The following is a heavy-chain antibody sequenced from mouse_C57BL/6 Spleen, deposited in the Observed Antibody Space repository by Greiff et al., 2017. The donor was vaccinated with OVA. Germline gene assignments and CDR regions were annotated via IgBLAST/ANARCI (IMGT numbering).Heavy chain of an antibody. CDR1: GFNIKDDY. D-gene: IGHD1-1*01. Sequence: EVQVVESGAELVRPGASVKLSCTASGFNIKDDYMHWVKQRPEQGLEWIGWIDPENGDTEYASKFQGKATITADTSSNTAYLQLSSLTSEDTAVYYCTLHYYGSSYDYWGQGTTLTVSS. V-gene: IGHV14-4*01. CDR2: IDPENGDT. J-gene: IGHJ2*01. CDR3: TLHYYGSSYDY.